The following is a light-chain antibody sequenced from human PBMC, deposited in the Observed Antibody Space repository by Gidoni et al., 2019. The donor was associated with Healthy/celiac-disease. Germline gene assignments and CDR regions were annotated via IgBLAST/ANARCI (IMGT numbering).Light chain of an antibody. Sequence: DIQMTQSPSSLSASVGDRVTITCHASQYISNYLNWYQQNPGKAPKLLIYDASNLETGVPSKFSGSGCGTDFTFTISSLQPEDFATYYCQQYDNLLTFGPGTKVDIK. CDR1: QYISNY. V-gene: IGKV1-33*01. CDR2: DAS. CDR3: QQYDNLLT. J-gene: IGKJ3*01.